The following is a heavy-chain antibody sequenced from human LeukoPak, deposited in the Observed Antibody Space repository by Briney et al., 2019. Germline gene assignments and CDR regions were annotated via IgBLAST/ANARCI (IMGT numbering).Heavy chain of an antibody. CDR3: ARDGVYFRALDY. V-gene: IGHV4-4*07. CDR2: IYTSGST. D-gene: IGHD6-13*01. Sequence: PSETLSLTCTVSGDSISHYYWSWIRQPAGKGLEWIGRIYTSGSTNYNPSLKSRVTMSVDTSKNQFSLKLSSVTAADTAVYYCARDGVYFRALDYWGQGTLVTVSS. J-gene: IGHJ4*02. CDR1: GDSISHYY.